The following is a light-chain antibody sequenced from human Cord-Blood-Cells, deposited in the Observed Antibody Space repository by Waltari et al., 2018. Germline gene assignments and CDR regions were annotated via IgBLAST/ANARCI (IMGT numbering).Light chain of an antibody. CDR1: QSISSY. CDR2: AAS. Sequence: DIQMTQSPSSLSASVGDRVTITCRASQSISSYLNWYQQKPGKAPKLLIYAASSLQSGVPSRYSGSGSGTGFTLTISSLQPEDFATYYCQQSYSTPRTFGGGTKVGIK. J-gene: IGKJ4*01. CDR3: QQSYSTPRT. V-gene: IGKV1-39*01.